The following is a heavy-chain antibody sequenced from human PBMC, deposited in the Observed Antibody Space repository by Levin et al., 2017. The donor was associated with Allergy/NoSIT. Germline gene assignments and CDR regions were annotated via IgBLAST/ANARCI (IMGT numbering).Heavy chain of an antibody. Sequence: GESLKISCAASGFTVSSHYMSWVRQAPGKGLEWVSVIYSGGSTYYADSVKGRFTISRDNSKNTLYLQMNSLRAEDTAVYYCATGYSSGWPRGGFDYWGQGTLVTVSS. CDR1: GFTVSSHY. J-gene: IGHJ4*02. D-gene: IGHD6-19*01. CDR2: IYSGGST. CDR3: ATGYSSGWPRGGFDY. V-gene: IGHV3-66*01.